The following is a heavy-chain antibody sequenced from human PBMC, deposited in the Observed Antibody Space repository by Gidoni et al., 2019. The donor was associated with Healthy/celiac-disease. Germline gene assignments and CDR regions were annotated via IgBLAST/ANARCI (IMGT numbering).Heavy chain of an antibody. J-gene: IGHJ5*02. CDR1: GYTFTGHY. Sequence: QVQLVQSGAEVTKPGAAVKVSCQASGYTFTGHYMHWVRQAPGKGLEWMGWINPNSGGTNYAQKVQGRVTMTRDTSISTAYMELSRLRSDDTAVYYCARDKYYYGSGSPQTTPANWFDPWGQGTLVTVSS. D-gene: IGHD3-10*01. CDR3: ARDKYYYGSGSPQTTPANWFDP. CDR2: INPNSGGT. V-gene: IGHV1-2*02.